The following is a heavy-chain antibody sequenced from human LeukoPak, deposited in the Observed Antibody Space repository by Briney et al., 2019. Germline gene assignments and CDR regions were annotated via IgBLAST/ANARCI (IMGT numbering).Heavy chain of an antibody. CDR3: ARVSSSWYQDWYFDL. J-gene: IGHJ2*01. V-gene: IGHV4-4*07. D-gene: IGHD6-13*01. CDR2: TYTSGST. CDR1: GGSISSYD. Sequence: SETLSLTCTVSGGSISSYDWSWIRQPAGKGLEWIGRTYTSGSTNYNPSLKSRVTMSVDMSKNQFSLKLSSMIAADTAVYYCARVSSSWYQDWYFDLWGRGTLVTVSS.